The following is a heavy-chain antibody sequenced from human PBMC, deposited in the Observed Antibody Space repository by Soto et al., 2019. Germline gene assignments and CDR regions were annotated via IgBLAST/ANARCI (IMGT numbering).Heavy chain of an antibody. Sequence: QVQLVQSGAEVKKPGASVKVSCKAAGYTLTSYDINWVRQAPGQGLEWMGWMNPNYGHTGYAQKFQGRITMTRDTSISTAYMKLSGLDSEDTAVYYCARGPTMVADEGAFDIWGQGTIVTVTS. CDR2: MNPNYGHT. CDR3: ARGPTMVADEGAFDI. D-gene: IGHD2-8*01. V-gene: IGHV1-8*01. CDR1: GYTLTSYD. J-gene: IGHJ3*02.